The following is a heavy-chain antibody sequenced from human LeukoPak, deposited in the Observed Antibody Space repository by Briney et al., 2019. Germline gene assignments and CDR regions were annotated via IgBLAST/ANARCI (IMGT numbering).Heavy chain of an antibody. CDR3: ARDLRDSSGYYYEENWFDP. Sequence: GGSLRLSCAASGFTVSSNYMSWVRQAPGKGLEWVSVIYSGGSTYYADSVKGRFTISRDNSKNTLYLQMNSLRAEDTAVYYCARDLRDSSGYYYEENWFDPWGQGTLVTVSS. V-gene: IGHV3-66*01. D-gene: IGHD3-22*01. CDR1: GFTVSSNY. J-gene: IGHJ5*02. CDR2: IYSGGST.